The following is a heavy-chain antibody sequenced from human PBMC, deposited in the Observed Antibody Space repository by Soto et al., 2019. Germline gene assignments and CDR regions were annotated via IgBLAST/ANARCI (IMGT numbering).Heavy chain of an antibody. CDR1: GGSISSGDYY. CDR3: AIYSSSWLERLFDY. V-gene: IGHV4-30-4*01. D-gene: IGHD6-13*01. J-gene: IGHJ4*02. CDR2: IYYSGST. Sequence: SLTCPVSGGSISSGDYYWSWIRQPPGKGLEWIGYIYYSGSTYYNPSLKSRVTISVDTSKNQFSLKLSSVTAADTAVYYCAIYSSSWLERLFDYWGQGTLVTVSS.